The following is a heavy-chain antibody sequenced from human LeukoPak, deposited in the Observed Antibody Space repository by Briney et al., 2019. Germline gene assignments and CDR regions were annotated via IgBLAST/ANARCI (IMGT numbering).Heavy chain of an antibody. CDR3: ARVGVRGGTYYYYYMDV. V-gene: IGHV4-59*11. CDR1: GGSISSHY. CDR2: IYYSGST. D-gene: IGHD1-26*01. J-gene: IGHJ6*03. Sequence: SETLSLTCTVSGGSISSHYCSWIRQPPGKGLEWIGYIYYSGSTNYNPSLKSRVTISVDTSKNQFSLKLSSVTAADTAVYYCARVGVRGGTYYYYYMDVWGKGTTVTVSS.